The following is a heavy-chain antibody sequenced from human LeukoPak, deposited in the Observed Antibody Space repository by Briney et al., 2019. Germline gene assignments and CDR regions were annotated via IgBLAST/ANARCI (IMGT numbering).Heavy chain of an antibody. J-gene: IGHJ5*02. Sequence: ASVKVSCKASGYTFTIYDINWVRQATGQGLEWMGWMNPNSGNTGYAQKFQGRVTMTRNTSISTAYMELRSLRSEDTAVYYCARGPNKSDGGNSGSAWFDPWGQGTLVTVSS. CDR2: MNPNSGNT. D-gene: IGHD4-23*01. CDR1: GYTFTIYD. CDR3: ARGPNKSDGGNSGSAWFDP. V-gene: IGHV1-8*01.